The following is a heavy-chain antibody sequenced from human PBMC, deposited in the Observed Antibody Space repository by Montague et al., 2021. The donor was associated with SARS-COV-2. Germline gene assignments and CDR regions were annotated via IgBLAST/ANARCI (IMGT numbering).Heavy chain of an antibody. CDR1: GFTVTYNY. CDR2: IYSGGNT. Sequence: SLRLSCAASGFTVTYNYMSWVRQAPGKGLEWVSVIYSGGNTYYADSVKGRFTISRDDSKNTLYLQMNSLRAENTAVYYCARDYCSGGICYEGYGMDVWGPGTTVTVSS. J-gene: IGHJ6*02. CDR3: ARDYCSGGICYEGYGMDV. V-gene: IGHV3-53*01. D-gene: IGHD2-15*01.